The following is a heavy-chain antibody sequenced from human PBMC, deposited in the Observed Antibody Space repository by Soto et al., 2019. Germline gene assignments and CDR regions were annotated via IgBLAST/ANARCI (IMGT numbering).Heavy chain of an antibody. Sequence: TCAVSGGSISSGGYYWSWIRQPPGKGLEWIGYIYHSGSTYYNPSLKSRVTISVDRSKNQFSLTLSSVTAADTAGYYCARDHYVYDILTGYGYYYGMDVWGQGTTVTVS. CDR3: ARDHYVYDILTGYGYYYGMDV. CDR1: GGSISSGGYY. J-gene: IGHJ6*02. CDR2: IYHSGST. D-gene: IGHD3-9*01. V-gene: IGHV4-30-2*01.